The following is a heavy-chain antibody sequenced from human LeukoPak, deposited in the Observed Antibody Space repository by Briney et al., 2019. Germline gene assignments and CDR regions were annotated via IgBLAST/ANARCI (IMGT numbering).Heavy chain of an antibody. CDR1: GYTLTELS. CDR2: FDPEDGET. J-gene: IGHJ5*02. Sequence: PRASVKVSCKVSGYTLTELSMHWVRQAPGKGLEWMGGFDPEDGETIYAQKFQGRVTMTEDTSTDTAYMELSSLRSEDTAVYYCTTSHYYYDSSGYGNWFDPWGQGTLVTVSS. D-gene: IGHD3-22*01. CDR3: TTSHYYYDSSGYGNWFDP. V-gene: IGHV1-24*01.